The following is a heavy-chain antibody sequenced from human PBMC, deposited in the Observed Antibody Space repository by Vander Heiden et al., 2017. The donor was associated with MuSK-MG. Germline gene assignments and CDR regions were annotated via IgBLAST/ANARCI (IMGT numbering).Heavy chain of an antibody. J-gene: IGHJ4*02. CDR1: GGSISGGGYY. CDR2: IYYSGST. CDR3: ARVSYQYSSSWFDY. V-gene: IGHV4-31*03. D-gene: IGHD6-6*01. Sequence: QVQLQQSGPGLVKPSHTLSLTCTVSGGSISGGGYYWSWIRQHPGKGLEWIGYIYYSGSTYYNPSLKSRVTISVDTSKNQFSLKLSSVTAADTAVYYCARVSYQYSSSWFDYWGQGTLVTVSS.